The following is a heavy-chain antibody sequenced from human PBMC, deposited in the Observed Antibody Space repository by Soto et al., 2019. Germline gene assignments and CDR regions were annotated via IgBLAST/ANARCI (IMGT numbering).Heavy chain of an antibody. Sequence: ASVKVSCKASGYTFTSYYMHWVRQAPGQGLEWMGIINPSGGSTSYAQKFQGRVTMTRNTSTSTAYMELSSLRSEDTAVYYCARTSPVKKYQLRYWPFDYWGQGTLVTVSS. D-gene: IGHD2-2*01. CDR3: ARTSPVKKYQLRYWPFDY. CDR2: INPSGGST. J-gene: IGHJ4*02. V-gene: IGHV1-46*03. CDR1: GYTFTSYY.